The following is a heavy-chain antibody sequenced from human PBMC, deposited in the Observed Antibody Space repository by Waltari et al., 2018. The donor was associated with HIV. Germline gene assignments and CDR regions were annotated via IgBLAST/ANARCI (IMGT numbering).Heavy chain of an antibody. CDR3: AKDIRRDGYNLVY. CDR2: RWYDGSNK. D-gene: IGHD5-12*01. CDR1: GFTFSSYG. V-gene: IGHV3-30*18. J-gene: IGHJ4*02. Sequence: QVQLVESGGGVFQPGRSLRLSCAASGFTFSSYGMPWVSQAPGKGLEWVAVRWYDGSNKYYADSVKGRFTISRDNSKNTLYLQMNSLRAEDTAMYYCAKDIRRDGYNLVYWGQGTLVTVSS.